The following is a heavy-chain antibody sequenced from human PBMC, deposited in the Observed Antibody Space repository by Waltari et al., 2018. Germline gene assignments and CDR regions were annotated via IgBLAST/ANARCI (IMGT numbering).Heavy chain of an antibody. V-gene: IGHV3-23*03. CDR1: GFTFSSYA. CDR3: AREDYGGNSVILDY. Sequence: EVQLLESGGGLVQPGGSLRLSCAASGFTFSSYAMSWVRQVPGKGLEWVSVIYSGGSSTYYADSVKGRFTISRDNSKNTLYLQMNSLRAEDTAVYYCAREDYGGNSVILDYWGQGTLVTVSS. J-gene: IGHJ4*02. D-gene: IGHD2-21*02. CDR2: IYSGGSST.